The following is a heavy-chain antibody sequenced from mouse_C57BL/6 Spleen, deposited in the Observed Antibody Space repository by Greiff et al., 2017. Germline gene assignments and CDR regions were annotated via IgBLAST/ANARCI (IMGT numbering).Heavy chain of an antibody. CDR1: GYSITSGYD. CDR3: ARSVGKLFAY. Sequence: EVQLQQSGPGMVKPSQSLSLTCTVTGYSITSGYDWHWIRHFPGNKLEWMGYISYSGSTNYNPSLKSRISITHDTSKNHFFLKLNSVTTEDTATYYCARSVGKLFAYWGQGTLVTVSA. V-gene: IGHV3-1*01. J-gene: IGHJ3*01. CDR2: ISYSGST.